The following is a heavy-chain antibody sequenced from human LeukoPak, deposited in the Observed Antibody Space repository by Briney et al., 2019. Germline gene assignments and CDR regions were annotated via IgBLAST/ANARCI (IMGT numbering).Heavy chain of an antibody. D-gene: IGHD3-16*01. CDR3: ARLHWESGGIYFYYYMDV. V-gene: IGHV1-8*01. CDR1: GYAFTSYD. Sequence: ASVKVSCKASGYAFTSYDINWVRQAPGQGLEWMASMNPNNGNTAYARKFQGRVTMTRDTSIGTAYLELSALRSEDTAVYYCARLHWESGGIYFYYYMDVWGKGTTVTVSS. J-gene: IGHJ6*03. CDR2: MNPNNGNT.